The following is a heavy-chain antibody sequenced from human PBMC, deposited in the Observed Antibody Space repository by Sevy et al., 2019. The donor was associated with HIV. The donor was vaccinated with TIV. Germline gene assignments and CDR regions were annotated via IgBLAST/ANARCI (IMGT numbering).Heavy chain of an antibody. V-gene: IGHV4-39*01. J-gene: IGHJ4*02. CDR3: ARHDYGDYGGVDC. CDR2: IYYSGST. CDR1: GGSISSSSYY. Sequence: SETLSPTCNVSGGSISSSSYYWGWIRQPPGKGLEWIGSIYYSGSTYYNPSLKSRVTISVDTSKNQFSLKLSSVTATDTAVYYCARHDYGDYGGVDCWGPGTLVTVSS. D-gene: IGHD4-17*01.